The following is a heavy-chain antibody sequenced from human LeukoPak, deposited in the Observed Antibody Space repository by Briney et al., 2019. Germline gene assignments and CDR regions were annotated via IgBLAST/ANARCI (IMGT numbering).Heavy chain of an antibody. CDR2: ISWNSGTI. V-gene: IGHV3-9*01. CDR3: AKDMGLVVVPAAIDY. D-gene: IGHD2-2*01. CDR1: GFTFDDCA. Sequence: PGRSLRLSCAASGFTFDDCAMHWVRQAPGKGLEWVSGISWNSGTIGYADSVKGRFTISRDNAKNSLYLQMNSLRAEDTALYYCAKDMGLVVVPAAIDYWGQGTLVTVSS. J-gene: IGHJ4*02.